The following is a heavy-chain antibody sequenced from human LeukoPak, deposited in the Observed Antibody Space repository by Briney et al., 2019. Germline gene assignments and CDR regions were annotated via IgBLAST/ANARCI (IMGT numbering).Heavy chain of an antibody. J-gene: IGHJ3*02. CDR3: ARDPTTVTKGLDI. CDR2: ISYIGST. CDR1: GGSFSSHY. V-gene: IGHV4-59*11. Sequence: SETLSLTCAVSGGSFSSHYWSWIRQPPGKGLEWIGYISYIGSTNYNPSLKSRVTISVDTSKNQFSLKLSSVTAADTAVYYCARDPTTVTKGLDIWGQGTMVTVSS. D-gene: IGHD4-17*01.